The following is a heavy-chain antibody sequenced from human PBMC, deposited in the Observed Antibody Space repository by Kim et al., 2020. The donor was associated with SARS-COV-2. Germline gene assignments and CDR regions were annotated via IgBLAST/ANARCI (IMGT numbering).Heavy chain of an antibody. Sequence: SETLSLTCDVSSSSFRRDAYSWTWIRQPPGKGLEWIGYIYHSGTTYYNPSLKSRVTISADRSKNQFSLQLSSVTAADTAVYYCARGGRVLEWLRGAYWY. CDR2: IYHSGTT. CDR1: SSSFRRDAYS. V-gene: IGHV4-30-2*01. J-gene: IGHJ2*01. D-gene: IGHD3-3*01. CDR3: ARGGRVLEWLRGAYWY.